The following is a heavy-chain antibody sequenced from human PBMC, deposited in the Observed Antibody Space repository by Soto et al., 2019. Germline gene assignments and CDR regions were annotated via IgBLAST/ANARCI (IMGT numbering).Heavy chain of an antibody. CDR2: ISYDGSNK. J-gene: IGHJ6*02. V-gene: IGHV3-30*18. CDR1: GFTFSSYG. D-gene: IGHD6-13*01. CDR3: AKFSSSWYVYYYGMDV. Sequence: SLRLSCAASGFTFSSYGMHWVRQAPGKGLEWVAVISYDGSNKYYADSVKGRFTISRDNSKNTLYLQMNSLRAEDTAVYYCAKFSSSWYVYYYGMDVWGQGTTVTVSS.